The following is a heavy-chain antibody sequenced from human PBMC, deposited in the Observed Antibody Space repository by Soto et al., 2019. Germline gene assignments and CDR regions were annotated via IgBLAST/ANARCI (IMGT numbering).Heavy chain of an antibody. V-gene: IGHV2-70*11. CDR2: IDWDDDK. Sequence: GSGPTLVNPTQTLTLTCTFSGFSLSTSGMCVSWIRQPPGKALEWLARIDWDDDKYYSTSLKTRLTISKDTSKNQVVLTMTNMDPVDTATYYCARVLVTAGETYYYYYYMDVWGKGTTVTVSS. CDR1: GFSLSTSGMC. J-gene: IGHJ6*03. D-gene: IGHD3-16*01. CDR3: ARVLVTAGETYYYYYYMDV.